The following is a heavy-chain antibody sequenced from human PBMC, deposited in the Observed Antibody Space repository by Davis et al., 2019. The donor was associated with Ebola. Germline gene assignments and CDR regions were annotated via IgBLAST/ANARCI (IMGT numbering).Heavy chain of an antibody. CDR3: ARDSSSGYYLDAFDI. V-gene: IGHV4-61*01. Sequence: PSETLSLTCTVSGGSVSSGSYYWSWIRQPPGKGLEWIGYIYYSGSTNYNPSLKSRVTISVDTSKNQFSLKLSSVTAADTAVYYCARDSSSGYYLDAFDIWGRGTMVTVSS. D-gene: IGHD3-22*01. CDR2: IYYSGST. J-gene: IGHJ3*02. CDR1: GGSVSSGSYY.